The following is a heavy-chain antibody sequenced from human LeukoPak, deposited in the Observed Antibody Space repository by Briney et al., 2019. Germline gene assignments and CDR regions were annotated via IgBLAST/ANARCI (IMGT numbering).Heavy chain of an antibody. J-gene: IGHJ4*02. Sequence: TGGSLRLSCAASGFTFRNYALSWVREAPGKGLEGGSVISGSGGSTYYDDSVRGRFTISRDNSKNTVYLQMNSLRAEDTAAYYCAKDDDSSGQGTNDYWGQGTLVTVSS. CDR1: GFTFRNYA. V-gene: IGHV3-23*01. D-gene: IGHD4-11*01. CDR2: ISGSGGST. CDR3: AKDDDSSGQGTNDY.